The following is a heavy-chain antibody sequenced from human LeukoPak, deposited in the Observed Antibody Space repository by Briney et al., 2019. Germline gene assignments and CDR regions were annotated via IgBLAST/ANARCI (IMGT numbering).Heavy chain of an antibody. CDR2: INQDGSEK. Sequence: QPGGSLRLSWEASGFTFVSFWMRWVRQAPGKGLGWVATINQDGSEKYYVDSVKGRFTISRDNGRSSLSLQMNSLRVEDTAVYYCARDRHGDTGDWSFDLWGRGTLVTVSS. CDR3: ARDRHGDTGDWSFDL. V-gene: IGHV3-7*01. D-gene: IGHD4-17*01. CDR1: GFTFVSFW. J-gene: IGHJ2*01.